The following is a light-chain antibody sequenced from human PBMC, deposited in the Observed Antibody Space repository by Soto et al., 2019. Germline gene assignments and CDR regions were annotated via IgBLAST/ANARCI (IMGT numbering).Light chain of an antibody. CDR1: SCNIGAGYD. CDR2: GNT. V-gene: IGLV1-40*01. CDR3: QSYDSSLSGSV. Sequence: QSALTQPPSVSGAPGQRVTISCPGSSCNIGAGYDVHWYQQLPGTAPKLLIYGNTDRPSGVPDRFSGSRSGTSASLAITGLQAEDEADSSCQSYDSSLSGSVCGTGTKVTVL. J-gene: IGLJ1*01.